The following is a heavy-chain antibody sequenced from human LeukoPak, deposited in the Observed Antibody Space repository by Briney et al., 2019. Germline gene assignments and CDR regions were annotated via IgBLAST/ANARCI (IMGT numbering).Heavy chain of an antibody. Sequence: SETLSLTCAVSGYSISSGYYWGWIRQPPGKGLEWIGSIYHSGSTYYNPSLKSRVTISVDTSKNQFSLKLSSVTAADTAVYYCARDEGYDRYYFDYWGQGTLVTVSS. V-gene: IGHV4-38-2*02. CDR1: GYSISSGYY. J-gene: IGHJ4*02. D-gene: IGHD3-22*01. CDR2: IYHSGST. CDR3: ARDEGYDRYYFDY.